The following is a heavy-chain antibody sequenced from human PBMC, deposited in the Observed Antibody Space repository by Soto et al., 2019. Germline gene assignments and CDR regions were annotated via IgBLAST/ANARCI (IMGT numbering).Heavy chain of an antibody. V-gene: IGHV3-23*01. Sequence: EVQLLESGGGLVQPGGSLRLSCAASGFTFSSYAMSWVRQAPGKGLEWVSAISGSGGSTYYADSVKGRFTISRDNSKNTLYLQMNSLRAEDTAVYYCARWIAAAGTGKYYFDYWGQGTLVTVSS. CDR1: GFTFSSYA. CDR3: ARWIAAAGTGKYYFDY. J-gene: IGHJ4*02. CDR2: ISGSGGST. D-gene: IGHD6-13*01.